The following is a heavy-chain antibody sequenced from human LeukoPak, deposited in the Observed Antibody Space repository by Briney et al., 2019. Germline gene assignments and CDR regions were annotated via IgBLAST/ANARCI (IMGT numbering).Heavy chain of an antibody. D-gene: IGHD6-19*01. Sequence: ASVKVSCKASGYTFTSYDINWVRQATGQGLEWMGWMNPNSGNTGYAQKFQGRATMTRNTSISTAYMELSSLRSEDTAVYYCARARIRKAVAGTFEDHNWFDPWGQGTLVTVSS. CDR3: ARARIRKAVAGTFEDHNWFDP. CDR1: GYTFTSYD. V-gene: IGHV1-8*01. J-gene: IGHJ5*02. CDR2: MNPNSGNT.